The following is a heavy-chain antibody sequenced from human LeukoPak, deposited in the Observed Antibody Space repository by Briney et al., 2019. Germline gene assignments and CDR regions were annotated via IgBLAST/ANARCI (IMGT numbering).Heavy chain of an antibody. V-gene: IGHV4-34*01. Sequence: SETLSLTCAVYGGSFSGYYWSWIRQPPGKGLEWIAEINHSGSTNYNPSLKSRVTISVDTSKNQFSLKLSSVTAADTAVYYCARGYCSSTSCYRDYYYYYGMDVWGKGTTVTVSS. J-gene: IGHJ6*04. CDR2: INHSGST. CDR3: ARGYCSSTSCYRDYYYYYGMDV. CDR1: GGSFSGYY. D-gene: IGHD2-2*02.